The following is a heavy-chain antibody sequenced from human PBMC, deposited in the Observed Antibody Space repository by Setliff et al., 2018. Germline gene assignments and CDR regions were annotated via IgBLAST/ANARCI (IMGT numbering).Heavy chain of an antibody. CDR2: IGAGGDYT. D-gene: IGHD2-21*02. Sequence: PGGSLRLSCAASGFTFSHFAVTWVRQSPGRGLEWVASIGAGGDYTKYADSVRGRFTISRDNSKNTIYLQMNSLRAEDTAKYYCAKDPNGDFVGAFDSWGRGTLVTV. CDR3: AKDPNGDFVGAFDS. V-gene: IGHV3-23*01. J-gene: IGHJ5*01. CDR1: GFTFSHFA.